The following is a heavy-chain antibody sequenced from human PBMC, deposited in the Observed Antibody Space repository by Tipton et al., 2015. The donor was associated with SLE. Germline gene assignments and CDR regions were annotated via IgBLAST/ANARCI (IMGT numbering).Heavy chain of an antibody. CDR1: GASISRSNW. CDR2: INHSGST. CDR3: ARGGYSSSYDY. J-gene: IGHJ4*02. Sequence: TLSLTCAVSGASISRSNWWSWVRQSPGKGLEWIGEINHSGSTNYNPSLKSRVTISVDTSKNQFSLKLSSATAADTAVYYCARGGYSSSYDYWGQGTLVTVSS. V-gene: IGHV4-4*02. D-gene: IGHD6-19*01.